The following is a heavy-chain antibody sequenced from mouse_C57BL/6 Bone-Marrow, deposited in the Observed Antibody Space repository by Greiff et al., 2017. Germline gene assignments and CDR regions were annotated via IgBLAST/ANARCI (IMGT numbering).Heavy chain of an antibody. J-gene: IGHJ1*03. CDR2: INYDGSST. V-gene: IGHV5-16*01. CDR3: ARGHGSSLWYFDV. Sequence: EVHLVESEGGLVQPGSSMKLSCTASGFTFSDYYMAWVRQVPEKGLEWVANINYDGSSTYYLDSLKSRFIISRDNAKNILYLQMSSLKSEDTATYYCARGHGSSLWYFDVWGTGTTVTVSS. D-gene: IGHD1-1*01. CDR1: GFTFSDYY.